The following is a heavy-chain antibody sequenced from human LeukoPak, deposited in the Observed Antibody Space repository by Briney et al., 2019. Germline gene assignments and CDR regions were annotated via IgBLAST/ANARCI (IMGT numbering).Heavy chain of an antibody. CDR2: ISSSTNNI. D-gene: IGHD5-18*01. CDR1: GFNFSSYS. J-gene: IGHJ4*02. Sequence: GGSLRLSCAASGFNFSSYSMNWVRQAPGKGLEWVSSISSSTNNINYADSVKGRFTISRDNAKNSLYLQMNSLRAEDTAVYYCARDERGYSYGHFDYWGQGTLVTVSS. V-gene: IGHV3-21*01. CDR3: ARDERGYSYGHFDY.